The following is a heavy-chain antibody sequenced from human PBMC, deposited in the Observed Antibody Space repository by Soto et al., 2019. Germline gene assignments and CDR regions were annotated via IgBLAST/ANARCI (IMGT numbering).Heavy chain of an antibody. CDR3: ARHAGGYSGYDLDYYYGMDV. Sequence: ASVNVSCKASGYTFTGYYMHWVRQAPGQGLEWMGWINPNSGGTNYAQKFQGWVTMTRDTSISTAYMELSRLRSDDTAVYYCARHAGGYSGYDLDYYYGMDVWGQGTTFTVSS. CDR2: INPNSGGT. V-gene: IGHV1-2*04. J-gene: IGHJ6*01. CDR1: GYTFTGYY. D-gene: IGHD5-12*01.